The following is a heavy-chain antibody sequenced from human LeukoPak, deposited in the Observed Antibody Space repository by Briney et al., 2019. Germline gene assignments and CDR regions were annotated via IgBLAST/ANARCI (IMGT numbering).Heavy chain of an antibody. CDR3: AKCTTRNSHYPIDS. D-gene: IGHD4-17*01. CDR2: ISGSGSST. V-gene: IGHV3-23*01. Sequence: GGALRLYCAAPGYRLSNQAMSWVHQTPGKVHEWVSGISGSGSSTYYADSVKGRFTISRDTSKNTLYLQMNSLRAEDTAVYYCAKCTTRNSHYPIDSWGQGTLVTVSS. CDR1: GYRLSNQA. J-gene: IGHJ5*01.